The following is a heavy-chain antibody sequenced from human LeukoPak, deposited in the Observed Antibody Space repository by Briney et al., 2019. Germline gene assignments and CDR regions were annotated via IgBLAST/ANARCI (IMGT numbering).Heavy chain of an antibody. D-gene: IGHD3-10*01. CDR3: ARSNTPPLRITMVRGKRNWFDP. V-gene: IGHV4-61*02. J-gene: IGHJ5*02. CDR2: IYTSGST. Sequence: SETLSLTCTVSGGSISSGSYYWSWIRQPAGKGLEWIGRIYTSGSTNYNPSLKSRVTISVDTSKNQFSLKLSSVTAADTAVYYCARSNTPPLRITMVRGKRNWFDPWGQGTLVTVSS. CDR1: GGSISSGSYY.